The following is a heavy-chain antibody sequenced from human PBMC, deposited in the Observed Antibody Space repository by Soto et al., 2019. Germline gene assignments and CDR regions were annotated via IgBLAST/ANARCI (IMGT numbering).Heavy chain of an antibody. CDR2: ISSSSSYI. CDR1: GFSFSSYS. J-gene: IGHJ6*02. Sequence: PGWSLRLSCAAAGFSFSSYSMNWVRQAPGKGLEWVSSISSSSSYIYYADSVKGRFTISRDNAKNSLYLQMNSLRAEDTAVYYCARDSKCTNGVCYHYYYYGMDVWGQGTTVTVSS. D-gene: IGHD2-8*01. V-gene: IGHV3-21*01. CDR3: ARDSKCTNGVCYHYYYYGMDV.